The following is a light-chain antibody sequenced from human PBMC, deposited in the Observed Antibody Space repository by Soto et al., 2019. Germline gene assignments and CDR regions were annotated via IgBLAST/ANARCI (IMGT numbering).Light chain of an antibody. CDR2: GAS. CDR1: QSISNK. Sequence: EIVMTQSPATLSVSPGERCTLSCRASQSISNKLAWYQQRPGQAPRLLIYGASTRATGIPARFSGSGSGTEFTLTISSLQTEDFAIYSCQQYNGRPITFGPGTKVDIK. J-gene: IGKJ3*01. CDR3: QQYNGRPIT. V-gene: IGKV3-15*01.